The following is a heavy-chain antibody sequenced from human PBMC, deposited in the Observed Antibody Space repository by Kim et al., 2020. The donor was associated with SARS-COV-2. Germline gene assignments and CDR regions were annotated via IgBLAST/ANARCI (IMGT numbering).Heavy chain of an antibody. CDR1: GFTFSGSA. D-gene: IGHD2-2*01. Sequence: GGSLTLSCAASGFTFSGSAIHWVRQASGKGLEWVGRIRAKAYSYATAYAASVKGRFTVSRDDSKNTAYLQMNSLETEDTAGYYCTRPEISTSYNYGMDV. V-gene: IGHV3-73*01. J-gene: IGHJ6*01. CDR2: IRAKAYSYAT. CDR3: TRPEISTSYNYGMDV.